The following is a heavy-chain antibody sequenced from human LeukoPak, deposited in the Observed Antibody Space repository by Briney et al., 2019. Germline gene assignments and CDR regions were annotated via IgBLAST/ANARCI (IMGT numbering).Heavy chain of an antibody. V-gene: IGHV4-34*01. D-gene: IGHD3-10*01. CDR1: GESITAYY. CDR3: AGATATGTGRAFHY. Sequence: PSETLSLTCAVYGESITAYYWTWIRQPPGKRLEWIGEVRHSGSTNYNPSLKSRVTMSVDMSKNQFSLQLKFVTAADTAVYYCAGATATGTGRAFHYWAQGILVPVSS. J-gene: IGHJ4*02. CDR2: VRHSGST.